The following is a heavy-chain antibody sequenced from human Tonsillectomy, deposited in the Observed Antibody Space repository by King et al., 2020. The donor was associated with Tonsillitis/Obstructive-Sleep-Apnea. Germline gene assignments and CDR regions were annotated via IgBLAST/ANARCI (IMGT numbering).Heavy chain of an antibody. Sequence: QLVQSGAEVKKPGASVKVSCKASGYTFTSYYMHWVRQAPGQGLEWMGIINPSGGSTSYAQKFQGRVTMTRDTSTSTVYMELSTLRSEDTAVYYCAREPPEGFGELLLDYWGQGTLVTVSS. D-gene: IGHD3-10*01. J-gene: IGHJ4*02. CDR1: GYTFTSYY. CDR3: AREPPEGFGELLLDY. CDR2: INPSGGST. V-gene: IGHV1-46*01.